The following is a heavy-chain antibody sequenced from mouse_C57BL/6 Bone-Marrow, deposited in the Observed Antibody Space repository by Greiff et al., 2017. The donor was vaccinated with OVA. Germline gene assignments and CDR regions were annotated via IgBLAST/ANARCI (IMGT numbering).Heavy chain of an antibody. CDR3: ARDRGLRLWYFDV. CDR2: INYDGSST. V-gene: IGHV5-16*01. Sequence: EVKLMESEGGLVQPGSSMKLSCTASGFTFSDYYVAWVRQVPEKGLEWVANINYDGSSTYYLDSLKSRFIISRDNAKNILYLQMSSLKSEDTATYYCARDRGLRLWYFDVWGTGTTVTVSS. J-gene: IGHJ1*03. CDR1: GFTFSDYY. D-gene: IGHD2-4*01.